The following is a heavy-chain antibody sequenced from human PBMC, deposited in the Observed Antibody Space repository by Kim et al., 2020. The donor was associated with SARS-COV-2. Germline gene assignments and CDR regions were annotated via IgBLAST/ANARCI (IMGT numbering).Heavy chain of an antibody. J-gene: IGHJ6*02. CDR2: IKEDGSEK. Sequence: GGSLRLSCAASGFPFSSYWMSWVRQAPGKGLEWVANIKEDGSEKYYVDSVKGRFTISRDNAKNSLYLQMNSLRAEDTAVYYCARDGLRSNYYYYYGMDVWGQGTTVTVSS. CDR1: GFPFSSYW. CDR3: ARDGLRSNYYYYYGMDV. V-gene: IGHV3-7*01.